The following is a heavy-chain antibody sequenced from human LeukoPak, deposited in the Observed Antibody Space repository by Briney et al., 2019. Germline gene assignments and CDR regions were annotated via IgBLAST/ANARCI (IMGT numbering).Heavy chain of an antibody. D-gene: IGHD6-19*01. CDR2: IWYDGSNK. V-gene: IGHV3-33*01. CDR3: ARDRSSGFDAFDI. CDR1: GFTFSSYG. J-gene: IGHJ3*02. Sequence: PGGSLRLSCAASGFTFSSYGMHWVRQAPGKGLEWVAVIWYDGSNKYYADSVKGRFTISRDNSKNTLYLQMNSLRAEDTAVYYCARDRSSGFDAFDIWGQGTMVTVSS.